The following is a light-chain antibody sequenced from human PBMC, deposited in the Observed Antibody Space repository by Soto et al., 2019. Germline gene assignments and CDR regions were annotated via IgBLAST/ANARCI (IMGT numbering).Light chain of an antibody. CDR1: QSLTNSF. V-gene: IGKV3-20*01. CDR3: QQYGTSEII. J-gene: IGKJ5*01. CDR2: DTS. Sequence: ELVLTQSPGTLSFSPGERATLSSRASQSLTNSFIAWYKQRPGQAPRLLIYDTSSRASGIPDRFSGSGSGTDFTLTISRLETEDFAVFYCQQYGTSEIIFGQGTRLEIK.